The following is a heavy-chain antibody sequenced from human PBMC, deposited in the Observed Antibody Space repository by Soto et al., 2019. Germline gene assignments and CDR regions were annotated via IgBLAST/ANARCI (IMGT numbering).Heavy chain of an antibody. Sequence: SETLSLTCAVYCGSFSGYFWTWIRLSPGKGLERIGEINHSGSTNYNPSLKSRVTISVDTSKNQFSLKVRSVTAADTAVYFCAKDVMIISATYAFDIWGQGTMVTISS. CDR3: AKDVMIISATYAFDI. V-gene: IGHV4-34*01. J-gene: IGHJ3*02. CDR2: INHSGST. CDR1: CGSFSGYF. D-gene: IGHD2-15*01.